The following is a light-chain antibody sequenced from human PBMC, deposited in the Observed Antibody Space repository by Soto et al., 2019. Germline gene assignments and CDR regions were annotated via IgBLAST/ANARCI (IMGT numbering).Light chain of an antibody. CDR2: EVS. V-gene: IGLV2-14*01. CDR1: SSDVGGYNY. Sequence: QSALTQPASVSGSPGQSVTISCTGTSSDVGGYNYVSWYQQHPGNAPKLMIYEVSNRPSRVSNRFSGSKSGNTASLTISGLQAEDEADYYCSSYTRSSTYYVFGTGTKVTVL. J-gene: IGLJ1*01. CDR3: SSYTRSSTYYV.